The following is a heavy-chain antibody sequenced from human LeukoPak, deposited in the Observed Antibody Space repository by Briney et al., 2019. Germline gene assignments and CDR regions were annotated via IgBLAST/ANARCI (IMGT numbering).Heavy chain of an antibody. CDR1: GFTFSNYA. Sequence: GSLRLSCAASGFTFSNYAMNWVRQAPGRGLEWVSAISGSGCSTYYADSVKGRFTISRDNSKNTLYLQMNSLRAEDTAVYYCAKDLAGSGSYSFDYWGQGTLVTVSS. V-gene: IGHV3-23*01. CDR3: AKDLAGSGSYSFDY. J-gene: IGHJ4*02. D-gene: IGHD1-26*01. CDR2: ISGSGCST.